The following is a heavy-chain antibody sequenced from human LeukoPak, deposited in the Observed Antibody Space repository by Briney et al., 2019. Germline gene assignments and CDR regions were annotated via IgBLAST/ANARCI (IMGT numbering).Heavy chain of an antibody. Sequence: SETLSLTCTVSGYSISSGYYWGWIRQPPGKGLEWIGSIYHSGSTYYNPSLKSRVTISVDTSKNQFSLKLTSVTAADTAVYYCARGVGSTSWITGETWFDPWGQGTLVTVSS. D-gene: IGHD2-2*01. CDR2: IYHSGST. J-gene: IGHJ5*02. CDR3: ARGVGSTSWITGETWFDP. V-gene: IGHV4-38-2*02. CDR1: GYSISSGYY.